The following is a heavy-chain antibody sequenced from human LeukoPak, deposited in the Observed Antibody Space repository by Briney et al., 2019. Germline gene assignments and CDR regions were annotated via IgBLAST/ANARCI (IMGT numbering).Heavy chain of an antibody. CDR2: ISSSSYI. D-gene: IGHD5-18*01. V-gene: IGHV3-21*01. CDR1: GFTFSSYS. J-gene: IGHJ4*02. Sequence: GGSLRLSCAASGFTFSSYSMNWVRQAPGKGLEWVSSISSSSYIYYADSVKGRFTISRDNAKNSLYLQMNSLRAEDTAVYYCARDRGDTAMVKDYWGQGTLVTVSS. CDR3: ARDRGDTAMVKDY.